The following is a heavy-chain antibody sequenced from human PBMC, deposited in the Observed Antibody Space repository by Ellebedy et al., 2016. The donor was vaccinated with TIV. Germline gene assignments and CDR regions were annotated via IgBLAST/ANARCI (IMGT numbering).Heavy chain of an antibody. V-gene: IGHV4-39*07. CDR2: IYYSGST. D-gene: IGHD6-19*01. CDR1: GGSISSSSYY. CDR3: ARDHPIAVAGVINWFDP. J-gene: IGHJ5*02. Sequence: MPSETLSLTCTVSGGSISSSSYYWGWISQPPGKGLEWIGSIYYSGSTYYNPSLKSRVTISVDPSKNQLSLTLRPVTAADTAGYYCARDHPIAVAGVINWFDPWGQGTLVTVSS.